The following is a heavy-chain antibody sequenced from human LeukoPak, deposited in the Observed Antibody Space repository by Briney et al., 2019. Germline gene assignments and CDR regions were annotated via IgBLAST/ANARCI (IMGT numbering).Heavy chain of an antibody. CDR1: GYIFTSYY. V-gene: IGHV1-18*04. Sequence: ASVKVSCKASGYIFTSYYVHWVRQAPGQGLEWMGWISAFNGNTNYAQKFRGRVTMTTEASTSTAYMELRSLRSDDTAFYYCAREPGLARSTFFDYWGQGTLVTVST. CDR2: ISAFNGNT. D-gene: IGHD3-16*01. CDR3: AREPGLARSTFFDY. J-gene: IGHJ4*02.